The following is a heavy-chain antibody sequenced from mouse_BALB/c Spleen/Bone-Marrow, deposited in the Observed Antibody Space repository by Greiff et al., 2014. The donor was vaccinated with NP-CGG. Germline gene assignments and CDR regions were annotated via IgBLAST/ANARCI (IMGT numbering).Heavy chain of an antibody. V-gene: IGHV1S81*02. CDR2: IIPSDGRT. J-gene: IGHJ1*01. D-gene: IGHD2-3*01. CDR1: GYTFTSYW. CDR3: ARWLLQYFDV. Sequence: VQLQQSGAELVKPGASVKLSCKASGYTFTSYWMHWVKQRPGQGLERIGEIIPSDGRTNYNEKFKSKATLTVDKSSNTVYMQLSSLTSEDSAVYYCARWLLQYFDVWGAGTTVTVSS.